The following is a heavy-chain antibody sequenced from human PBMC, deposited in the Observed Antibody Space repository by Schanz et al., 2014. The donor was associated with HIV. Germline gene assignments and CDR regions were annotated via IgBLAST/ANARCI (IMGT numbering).Heavy chain of an antibody. J-gene: IGHJ4*02. Sequence: EVQLLESGGGLVKPGGSLRLSCAASGLSFNDAWMTWVRQAPGKGLEWVGRIKSKIDAGTTDYAAPVKGRFTLSRDDSKNTLYLQMKSLTTEDTAVYYCTTENLRSWGQGTLVTVSS. CDR3: TTENLRS. CDR2: IKSKIDAGTT. V-gene: IGHV3-15*01. CDR1: GLSFNDAW.